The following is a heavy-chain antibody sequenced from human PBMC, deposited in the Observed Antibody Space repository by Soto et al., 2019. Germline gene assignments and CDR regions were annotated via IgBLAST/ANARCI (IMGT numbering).Heavy chain of an antibody. V-gene: IGHV5-10-1*01. Sequence: LGESLKISCKASGYSFSSYYISWVRQMPGKGLEWMGRIGPSESYTYYSPSFQGHVTISIDKSISTVYLQWSSLKASDTAMYYCARHSTSYASSSRFDYWGQGTLVTVSS. CDR1: GYSFSSYY. J-gene: IGHJ4*02. D-gene: IGHD6-6*01. CDR2: IGPSESYT. CDR3: ARHSTSYASSSRFDY.